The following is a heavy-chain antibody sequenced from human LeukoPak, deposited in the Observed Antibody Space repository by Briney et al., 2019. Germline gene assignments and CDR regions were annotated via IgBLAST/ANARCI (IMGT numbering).Heavy chain of an antibody. D-gene: IGHD2-21*01. J-gene: IGHJ4*02. Sequence: GGTLRLSCAASGFTFRRYGMSWVRQAPGKGLEWVSAISGSGGSTFYADSVKGRFTISRDSSKNTLFLQMNRLRPEDAAVYYCAKAPVTTCRGAYCYPFDYWGQGTLVTVSS. CDR2: ISGSGGST. V-gene: IGHV3-23*01. CDR1: GFTFRRYG. CDR3: AKAPVTTCRGAYCYPFDY.